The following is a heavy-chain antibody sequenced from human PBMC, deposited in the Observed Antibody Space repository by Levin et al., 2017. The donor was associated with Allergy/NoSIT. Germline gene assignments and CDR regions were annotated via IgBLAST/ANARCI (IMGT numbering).Heavy chain of an antibody. D-gene: IGHD4-17*01. CDR3: ARDRRNGELDY. Sequence: GGSLRLSCATSGFTFSDHAMMWVRQAPGKGLEWVSYIHGSLNTIYYSDSVKGRFTISRDNARNSLYLQLNSLRDDDTAVYYCARDRRNGELDYWGQGIMVTVSS. J-gene: IGHJ4*02. CDR1: GFTFSDHA. V-gene: IGHV3-48*02. CDR2: IHGSLNTI.